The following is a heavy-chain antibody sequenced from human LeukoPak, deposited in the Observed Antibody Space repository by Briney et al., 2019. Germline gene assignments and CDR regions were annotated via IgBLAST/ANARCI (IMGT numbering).Heavy chain of an antibody. V-gene: IGHV1-2*02. CDR2: INPNSGGT. CDR1: GYTFTDYY. D-gene: IGHD1-26*01. Sequence: ASVKVSYKASGYTFTDYYMHWVRQAPGQGLEWMGWINPNSGGTNYAQKFQGRVTMTRDTSISTAYMELSRLRSDDTAVYYCARGPRSGSYSYYYYMDVWGKGTTVTVSS. J-gene: IGHJ6*03. CDR3: ARGPRSGSYSYYYYMDV.